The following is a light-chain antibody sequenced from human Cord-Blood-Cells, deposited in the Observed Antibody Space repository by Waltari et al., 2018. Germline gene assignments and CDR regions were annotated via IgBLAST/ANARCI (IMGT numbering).Light chain of an antibody. V-gene: IGKV2-28*01. CDR1: QSLLHSNGYNY. Sequence: DIVMTQSPLSLPVTPGAPASISCRSSQSLLHSNGYNYLDWYLQKPGQSPQLLIYLGSNRASGVPDRFSGSGSGTDFTLKISRVEAEDVGVYYCMQALQTPHFGGGTKVEIK. J-gene: IGKJ4*01. CDR3: MQALQTPH. CDR2: LGS.